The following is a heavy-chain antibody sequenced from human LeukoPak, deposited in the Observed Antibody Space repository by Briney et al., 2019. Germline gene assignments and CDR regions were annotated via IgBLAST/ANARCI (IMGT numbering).Heavy chain of an antibody. CDR3: ASSGWGVFDY. D-gene: IGHD6-19*01. CDR1: GGSFSGYY. Sequence: SETLSLTCAVYGGSFSGYYWSWIRQPPGKGLEWIGEINHSGSTNYNPSLKSRVTISVDTPKNQFSLKLSSVTAADTAVYYCASSGWGVFDYWGQGTLVTVSS. J-gene: IGHJ4*02. V-gene: IGHV4-34*01. CDR2: INHSGST.